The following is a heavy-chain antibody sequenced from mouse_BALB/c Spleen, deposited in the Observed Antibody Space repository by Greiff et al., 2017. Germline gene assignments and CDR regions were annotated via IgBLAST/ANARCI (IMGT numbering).Heavy chain of an antibody. CDR2: IWAGGST. Sequence: QVQLKESGPGLVAPSQSLSITCTASGFSLTSYGVHWVRQPPGKGLEWLGVIWAGGSTNYNSALMSRLSISKDNSKGQVFLTMNSLQTDDTAMYYCARVPFYGSSWAYWGQGTLVTVSA. CDR1: GFSLTSYG. J-gene: IGHJ3*01. V-gene: IGHV2-9*02. CDR3: ARVPFYGSSWAY. D-gene: IGHD1-1*01.